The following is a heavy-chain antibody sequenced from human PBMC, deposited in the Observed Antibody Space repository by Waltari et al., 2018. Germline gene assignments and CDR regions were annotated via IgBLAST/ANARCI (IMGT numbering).Heavy chain of an antibody. J-gene: IGHJ1*01. V-gene: IGHV1-18*01. Sequence: QVQLVQSGAEVKKPGASVKVSCKASGYTFTDYGISWVRQAPGQGLEWMGWSSAYNGTTTYAQKVQGRVTMTTDTSTSTAYVELRSLRSDDTAVYYCAKDRRTYSLSAVRHWGQGTLVTVSS. D-gene: IGHD1-26*01. CDR2: SSAYNGTT. CDR3: AKDRRTYSLSAVRH. CDR1: GYTFTDYG.